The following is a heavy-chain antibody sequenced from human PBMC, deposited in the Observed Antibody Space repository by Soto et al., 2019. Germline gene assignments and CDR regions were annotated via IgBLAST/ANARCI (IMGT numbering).Heavy chain of an antibody. J-gene: IGHJ4*02. CDR3: SHGYYQYFES. D-gene: IGHD5-18*01. CDR2: IYSGGDT. V-gene: IGHV3-66*01. CDR1: GFTVSSDY. Sequence: GGSLRLSCAASGFTVSSDYMSWVRQAPGKGLEWVSVIYSGGDTHYADSVKGRFTISRDNSKNTLYLQMNSLRAEDTAVYYCSHGYYQYFESWGQGTLVTVSS.